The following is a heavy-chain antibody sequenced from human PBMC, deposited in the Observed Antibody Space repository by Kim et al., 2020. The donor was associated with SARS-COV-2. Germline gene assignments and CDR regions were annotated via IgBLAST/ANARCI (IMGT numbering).Heavy chain of an antibody. J-gene: IGHJ5*02. D-gene: IGHD3-10*01. Sequence: SETLSLTCTVSGGSISSYYWSWIRQPPGKGLECIGYIYYSGSTNYNPSLKSRVTISVDTSKNQFSLKLSSVTAADTAVYYCARDIAPYGSGGGWFDPWGQGTLVTVSS. CDR2: IYYSGST. V-gene: IGHV4-59*01. CDR3: ARDIAPYGSGGGWFDP. CDR1: GGSISSYY.